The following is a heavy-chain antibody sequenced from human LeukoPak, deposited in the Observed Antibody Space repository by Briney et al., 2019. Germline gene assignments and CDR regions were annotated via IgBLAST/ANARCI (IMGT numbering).Heavy chain of an antibody. J-gene: IGHJ6*02. CDR1: GGSISSYY. D-gene: IGHD2-21*01. V-gene: IGHV4-59*01. Sequence: KTSETLSLTCTVSGGSISSYYWSWIRQPPGKGLEWIGYIYYSGSTNYNPSLKSRGTISVDTSNNQFSLKLSSVTAADTAVYYCARDRVVGSPTKYYYYYGMDVWGQGTTVTVSS. CDR2: IYYSGST. CDR3: ARDRVVGSPTKYYYYYGMDV.